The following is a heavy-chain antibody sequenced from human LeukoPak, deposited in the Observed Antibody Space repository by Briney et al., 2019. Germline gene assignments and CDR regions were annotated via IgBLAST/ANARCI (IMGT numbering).Heavy chain of an antibody. D-gene: IGHD5-18*01. Sequence: GGSLRLSCAASGVTHSDYAMAWVRRAPGKGLEWVSSISNTGGSTFYADSVKGRFTISRDKPKNKMYLQMNSLRHNDTATYYCAKAGGADKYRMDVWGQGTTVIVSS. V-gene: IGHV3-23*01. CDR3: AKAGGADKYRMDV. J-gene: IGHJ6*02. CDR1: GVTHSDYA. CDR2: ISNTGGST.